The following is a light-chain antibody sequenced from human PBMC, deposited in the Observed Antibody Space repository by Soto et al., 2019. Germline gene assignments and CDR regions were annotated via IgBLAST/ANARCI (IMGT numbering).Light chain of an antibody. V-gene: IGLV1-40*01. CDR1: SSNIGAGYD. J-gene: IGLJ1*01. CDR3: QSYDSSLSGSYV. Sequence: QSVLTQPPSVSGAPGQRVTISCTGSSSNIGAGYDVHWYQQLPGTAPKLLISGNSNRPSRVPDRFSGSKSGTSASLAITGLQAEDEADYYCQSYDSSLSGSYVFGTGTKVTVL. CDR2: GNS.